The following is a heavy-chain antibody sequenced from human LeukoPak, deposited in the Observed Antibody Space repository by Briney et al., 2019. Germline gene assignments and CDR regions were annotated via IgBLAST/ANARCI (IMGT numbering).Heavy chain of an antibody. CDR3: ARVLYSSGWYDFDY. V-gene: IGHV3-48*02. D-gene: IGHD6-19*01. CDR1: GFTFNSYS. Sequence: GGYLRLSCAASGFTFNSYSLNWVRQAPGKGLEWVSYIGIGSSPKHYADSVKGRFTISRDNAKNSLYLQMNSLRDEDTAVYYCARVLYSSGWYDFDYWGQGTLVTVSS. CDR2: IGIGSSPK. J-gene: IGHJ4*02.